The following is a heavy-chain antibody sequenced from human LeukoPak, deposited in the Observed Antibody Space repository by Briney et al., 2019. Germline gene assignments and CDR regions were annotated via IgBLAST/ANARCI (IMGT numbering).Heavy chain of an antibody. CDR1: GFTFSDHY. CDR3: VRGAGPLFDP. Sequence: PGGALRLSCAASGFTFSDHYMSWIRQAPGEGLEWLSYITSSSTTTSYADSVKGRFTVSRENAKNSLYLQMNGLRADDTAVYYCVRGAGPLFDPWGQGTQVTVSS. J-gene: IGHJ5*02. CDR2: ITSSSTTT. V-gene: IGHV3-11*01.